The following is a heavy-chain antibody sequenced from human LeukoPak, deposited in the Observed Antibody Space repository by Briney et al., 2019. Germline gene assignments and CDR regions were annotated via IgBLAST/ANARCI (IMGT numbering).Heavy chain of an antibody. CDR1: GFTFSSYP. D-gene: IGHD5-24*01. CDR3: AREYGYNKRIDY. CDR2: VSSSSSYI. V-gene: IGHV3-21*01. Sequence: PGGSLRLSCAASGFTFSSYPMIWVRQAPGKGLEWVASVSSSSSYIYCTNSVKGRFTVSRDNAGKSLYLQMNGLRAEDTALYFCAREYGYNKRIDYWGQGTLVTVSS. J-gene: IGHJ4*02.